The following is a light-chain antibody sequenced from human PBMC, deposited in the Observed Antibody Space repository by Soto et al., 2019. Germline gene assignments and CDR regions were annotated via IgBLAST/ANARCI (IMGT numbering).Light chain of an antibody. J-gene: IGLJ3*02. Sequence: QSVLTQSSSASASLGSSVKLTCTLSSGHSSYIIAWHQQQPGKAPRYLMKLEGSGSYNKGSGVPDRFSGSSSGADRYLTISNLPFKDEADYYCETWDSNTRVFGGGTKLTVL. CDR1: SGHSSYI. CDR3: ETWDSNTRV. CDR2: LEGSGSY. V-gene: IGLV4-60*02.